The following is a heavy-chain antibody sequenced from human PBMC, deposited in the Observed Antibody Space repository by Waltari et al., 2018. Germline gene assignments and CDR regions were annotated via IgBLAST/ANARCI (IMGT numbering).Heavy chain of an antibody. CDR2: IYSGGSK. Sequence: EVQLVESGGGLIQPGGSLRLSCAASGFTVSSNYMSWVRQAPGKGVGWVSVIYSGGSKYYADSVKGRFTISRDNSKNTLYLQMNSLRAEDTAVYYCARDYYDSSGPDWGQGTLVTVSS. CDR3: ARDYYDSSGPD. CDR1: GFTVSSNY. J-gene: IGHJ4*02. D-gene: IGHD3-22*01. V-gene: IGHV3-53*01.